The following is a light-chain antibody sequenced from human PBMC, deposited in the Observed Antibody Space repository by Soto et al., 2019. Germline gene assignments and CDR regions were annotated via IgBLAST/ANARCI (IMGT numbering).Light chain of an antibody. CDR3: QQYTNPYT. V-gene: IGKV1-5*03. CDR2: QAS. Sequence: GDRVTIACRASQSVSTWLAWYQQKPGEAPRLLIYQASTLEVGVPSRFSGSGSGTEFTLTISNLQPEDFATYYCQQYTNPYTFGQGTKLEI. J-gene: IGKJ2*01. CDR1: QSVSTW.